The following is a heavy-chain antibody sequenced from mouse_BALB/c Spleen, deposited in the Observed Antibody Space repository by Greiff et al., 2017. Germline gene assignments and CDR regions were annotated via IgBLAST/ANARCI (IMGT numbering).Heavy chain of an antibody. D-gene: IGHD2-4*01. J-gene: IGHJ4*01. V-gene: IGHV1S132*01. CDR3: AMIYYDYDGYAIDY. Sequence: VQLQQSGAELVKPGASVKLSCKTSGYTFTSYWIQWVKQRPGQGLGWIGEIFPGTGTTYYNEKFKGKATLTIDTSSSTAYMQLSSLTSEDSAVYFCAMIYYDYDGYAIDYWGQGTSVTVSS. CDR2: IFPGTGTT. CDR1: GYTFTSYW.